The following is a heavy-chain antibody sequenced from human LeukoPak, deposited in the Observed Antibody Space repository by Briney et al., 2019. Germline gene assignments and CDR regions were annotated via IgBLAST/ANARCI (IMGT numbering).Heavy chain of an antibody. CDR1: GYSISSGYY. J-gene: IGHJ3*02. CDR2: IYHSGST. D-gene: IGHD2-15*01. Sequence: PSETLSLTCTVSGYSISSGYYWGWIRQPPGKGLEWIGSIYHSGSTYYNPSLKSRVTISVDTSKNHFSLKLSSVTAADTAVYHCARAERYCSGGSCSFDAFDIWGQGTMVTVSS. CDR3: ARAERYCSGGSCSFDAFDI. V-gene: IGHV4-38-2*02.